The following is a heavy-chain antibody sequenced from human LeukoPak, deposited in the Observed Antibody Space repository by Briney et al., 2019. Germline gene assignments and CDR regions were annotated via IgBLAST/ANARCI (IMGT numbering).Heavy chain of an antibody. CDR2: ISAYNGDT. J-gene: IGHJ2*01. CDR1: GYTFNTYG. D-gene: IGHD5/OR15-5a*01. Sequence: GASVKVSCKASGYTFNTYGISWVRQAPGQGLEWVGWISAYNGDTNYAQKVQGRVTMTTDTSTSTVYMELRSLRSDDTAVYYCARCRASLRTPPYWYFDLWGRGTLVTVSS. V-gene: IGHV1-18*01. CDR3: ARCRASLRTPPYWYFDL.